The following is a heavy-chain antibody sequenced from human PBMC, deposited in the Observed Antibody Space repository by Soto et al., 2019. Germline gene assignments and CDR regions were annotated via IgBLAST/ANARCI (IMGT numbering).Heavy chain of an antibody. D-gene: IGHD1-26*01. V-gene: IGHV3-15*07. CDR3: TTDHPSQLGATTIH. J-gene: IGHJ4*02. CDR2: IKSKTDGGTT. CDR1: GFTFSNAW. Sequence: GGSLRLSCAASGFTFSNAWMNWVRQAPGKGLEWVGRIKSKTDGGTTDYAAPVKGRFTISRDDSKNTLYLQMNSLKTEDTAVYYCTTDHPSQLGATTIHWGQGTLVTVSS.